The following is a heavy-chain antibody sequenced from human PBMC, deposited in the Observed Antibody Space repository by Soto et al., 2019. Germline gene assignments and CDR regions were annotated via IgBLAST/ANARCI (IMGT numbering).Heavy chain of an antibody. J-gene: IGHJ4*02. CDR2: INSDGSDT. Sequence: GGSLRLSCAASGFTFSGHWMHWVRQVTGKGLEWVSRINSDGSDTECADSVKGRFTISRDNAKNTLYLQMSSLRAGDTAVYYCASDRLDAMPITDPPITDYWGQGPLGTRSS. V-gene: IGHV3-74*03. CDR1: GFTFSGHW. D-gene: IGHD2-2*01. CDR3: ASDRLDAMPITDPPITDY.